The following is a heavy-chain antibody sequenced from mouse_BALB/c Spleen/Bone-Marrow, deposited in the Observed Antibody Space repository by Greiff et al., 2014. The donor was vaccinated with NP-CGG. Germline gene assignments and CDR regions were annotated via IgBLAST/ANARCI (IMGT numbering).Heavy chain of an antibody. CDR3: TRSGTLGSMDY. CDR1: GFTFSSFG. Sequence: SGGGLVEPGGARKLSCAASGFTFSSFGMHWGRQAPEKGLGGVAYISSGSSTIYYADTMKGRFTISRDNPKNTLFLQMASLRSEDTAMYYCTRSGTLGSMDYWGQGTSVTVSS. D-gene: IGHD3-3*01. J-gene: IGHJ4*01. V-gene: IGHV5-17*02. CDR2: ISSGSSTI.